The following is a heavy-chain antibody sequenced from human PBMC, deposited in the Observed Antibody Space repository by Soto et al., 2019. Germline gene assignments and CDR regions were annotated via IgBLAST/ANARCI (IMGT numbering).Heavy chain of an antibody. CDR3: AKDYYGSGSREILFDY. V-gene: IGHV3-9*01. CDR1: GFTFDDYT. J-gene: IGHJ4*02. D-gene: IGHD3-10*01. CDR2: ISWNSGSI. Sequence: EVQLVESGGGLVQPGRSLRLSCAASGFTFDDYTMHWVRQAPGKGLEWVSGISWNSGSIGYADSVKGRFTISRDNAKNSLNLQMNSLRAEDTALYYCAKDYYGSGSREILFDYWGQGTLVTVSS.